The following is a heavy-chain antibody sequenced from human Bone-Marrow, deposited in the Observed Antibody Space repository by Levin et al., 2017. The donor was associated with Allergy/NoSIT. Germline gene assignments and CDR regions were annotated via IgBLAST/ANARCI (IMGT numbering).Heavy chain of an antibody. D-gene: IGHD2-15*01. CDR1: GGSFSLYY. V-gene: IGHV4-59*01. J-gene: IGHJ5*01. CDR2: VYYSGTT. CDR3: ARAAATPCSGFGS. Sequence: PSETLSLTCTVSGGSFSLYYWTWIRQPPGKGLEWIGYVYYSGTTNYNPSLKSRVTMSMDTSKNHFSLRLSSVTAADTALYYCARAAATPCSGFGSWGQGTLVTVSS.